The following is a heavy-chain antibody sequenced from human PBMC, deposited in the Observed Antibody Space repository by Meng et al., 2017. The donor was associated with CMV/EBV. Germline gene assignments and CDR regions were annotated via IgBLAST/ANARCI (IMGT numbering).Heavy chain of an antibody. CDR3: ARERPGWTNYYYGMDV. D-gene: IGHD6-19*01. Sequence: SVKVSCKASGGTFSSYAISWVRQAPGQGLEWMGGIIPIFGTANYAQKFQGRVTITTDESTSTAYMELRSLRSEDTAVYYCARERPGWTNYYYGMDVWGQGTTVTVSS. CDR1: GGTFSSYA. J-gene: IGHJ6*02. V-gene: IGHV1-69*05. CDR2: IIPIFGTA.